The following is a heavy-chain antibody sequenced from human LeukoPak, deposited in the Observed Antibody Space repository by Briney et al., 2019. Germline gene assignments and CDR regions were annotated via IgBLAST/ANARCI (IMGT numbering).Heavy chain of an antibody. CDR1: GFTVGNNY. CDR2: IFSHGET. Sequence: GGSLRLYCAASGFTVGNNYMNWVRQAPGKGLEWVSLIFSHGETSYADSVKGRFTISRDNSKNTLYLQMNGLRVEAAAVYYCARDPQAVSINTYAWGQGTLLTVSS. CDR3: ARDPQAVSINTYA. V-gene: IGHV3-66*01. J-gene: IGHJ4*02. D-gene: IGHD2-8*01.